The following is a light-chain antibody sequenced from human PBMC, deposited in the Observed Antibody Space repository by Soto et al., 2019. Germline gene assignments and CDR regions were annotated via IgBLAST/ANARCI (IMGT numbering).Light chain of an antibody. CDR1: QSVGSD. CDR3: QQYNSWHLT. J-gene: IGKJ4*01. CDR2: DIF. V-gene: IGKV3D-15*01. Sequence: EILMTQSPATLSVSPGERATLSWRASQSVGSDLAWYQQKPGQAPRLVIYDIFTRANGVPTRISGSGSGTEFTLTLSSLQSEDFAVYYCQQYNSWHLTFGGGTKVDIK.